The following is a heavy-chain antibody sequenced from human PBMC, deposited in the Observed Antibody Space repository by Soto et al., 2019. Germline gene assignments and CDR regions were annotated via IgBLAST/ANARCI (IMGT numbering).Heavy chain of an antibody. J-gene: IGHJ6*02. Sequence: QVQLVQSGAEVKKPGASVKVSCKASGYTFTSYDINWVRQATGHGLEWMGWMNPNSGNTGYAQKFQGRVTMTRNTSISTAYMELSSLRSEDTAVYYCARRGYSSSWYYYYYYGMDVWGQGTTVTGSS. CDR3: ARRGYSSSWYYYYYYGMDV. D-gene: IGHD6-13*01. CDR1: GYTFTSYD. V-gene: IGHV1-8*01. CDR2: MNPNSGNT.